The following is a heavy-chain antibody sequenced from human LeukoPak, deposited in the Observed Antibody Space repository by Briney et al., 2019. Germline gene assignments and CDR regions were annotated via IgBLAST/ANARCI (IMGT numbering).Heavy chain of an antibody. Sequence: GGSLRLSCAASGFTFSSYGMHWVRQAPGKGLEWVAVISYDGSNKYYADSVKGRFTISRDNSKNTLYLQMNSLRAEDTAVYYCARAFYYDSSGPPDYWGQGTLATVSS. CDR2: ISYDGSNK. D-gene: IGHD3-22*01. V-gene: IGHV3-30*03. CDR3: ARAFYYDSSGPPDY. J-gene: IGHJ4*02. CDR1: GFTFSSYG.